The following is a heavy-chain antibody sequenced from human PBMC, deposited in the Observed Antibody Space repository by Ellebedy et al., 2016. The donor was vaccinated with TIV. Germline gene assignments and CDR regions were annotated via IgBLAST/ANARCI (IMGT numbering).Heavy chain of an antibody. J-gene: IGHJ6*02. CDR3: GKEMVAPGPDDFYYGMDV. CDR2: VWYDGKYK. CDR1: GFTFSFYN. Sequence: GESLKISCAASGFTFSFYNMNWVRQAPGKGLEWVADVWYDGKYKNFADSVKGRFTISRDNARGTLFLQMNSRRAGDTAVYYCGKEMVAPGPDDFYYGMDVWGQGTTVTVSS. V-gene: IGHV3-33*03. D-gene: IGHD3-3*01.